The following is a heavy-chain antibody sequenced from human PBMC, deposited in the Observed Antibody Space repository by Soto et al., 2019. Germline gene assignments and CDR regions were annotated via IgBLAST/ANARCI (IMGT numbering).Heavy chain of an antibody. CDR1: GYTITELS. D-gene: IGHD3-3*01. CDR3: ATRYYDFWSGSLSLLPDY. Sequence: ASVKVSCKVSGYTITELSVHWVRQAPGKGLEWMGGFDPEDGETIYAQKFQGRVTMTEDTSTDTAYMELSSLRSEDTAVYYCATRYYDFWSGSLSLLPDYWGQGALVTVSS. CDR2: FDPEDGET. J-gene: IGHJ4*02. V-gene: IGHV1-24*01.